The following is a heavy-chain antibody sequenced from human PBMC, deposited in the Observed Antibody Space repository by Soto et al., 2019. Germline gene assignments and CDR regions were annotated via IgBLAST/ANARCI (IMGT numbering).Heavy chain of an antibody. V-gene: IGHV3-74*01. CDR1: GFTFSSFW. CDR2: INTDGSST. CDR3: ARLNPYGSGSYEFRLDP. D-gene: IGHD3-10*01. J-gene: IGHJ5*02. Sequence: GGSLRLSCAASGFTFSSFWMHWVRQAPGKGLVWVSRINTDGSSTRYADSVKGRFTISRDNAKNTLHLQMNSLRAEDTAVYYCARLNPYGSGSYEFRLDPWGQGTPVTVPQ.